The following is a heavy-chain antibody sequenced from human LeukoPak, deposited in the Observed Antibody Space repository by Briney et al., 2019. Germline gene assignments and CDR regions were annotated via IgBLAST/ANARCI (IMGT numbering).Heavy chain of an antibody. V-gene: IGHV6-1*01. Sequence: SQTLSLTCAISGDSVSSNSAAWNWIRQSPSRGLEWLGKTYYRSKWYNDYAVSVKSRITINPDTSKNDFSLQLNFVTPEDTAVYYCARRGGYPHYGMDVWGQGTTVTVSS. D-gene: IGHD3-22*01. CDR3: ARRGGYPHYGMDV. J-gene: IGHJ6*02. CDR1: GDSVSSNSAA. CDR2: TYYRSKWYN.